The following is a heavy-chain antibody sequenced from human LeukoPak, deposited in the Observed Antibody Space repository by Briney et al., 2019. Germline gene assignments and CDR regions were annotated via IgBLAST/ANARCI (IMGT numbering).Heavy chain of an antibody. Sequence: GGSLRLSCAASGFTFSSYWMSWVRQAAVKGLEWVANIKQDGSEKYYVDSVKGRFTISRDNAKNSLYLQMNSLIAEDTAVYYCARDDYYDSRLDYWGQGTLVTVSS. CDR2: IKQDGSEK. J-gene: IGHJ4*02. CDR3: ARDDYYDSRLDY. CDR1: GFTFSSYW. D-gene: IGHD3-22*01. V-gene: IGHV3-7*03.